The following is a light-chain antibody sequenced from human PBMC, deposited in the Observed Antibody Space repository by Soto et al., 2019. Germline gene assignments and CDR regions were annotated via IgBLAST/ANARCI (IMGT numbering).Light chain of an antibody. CDR2: AAS. Sequence: DIQMTQSPSSLSASVGDRVTITCRASESIARHLNWYQQKPGKAPKLLIYAASSLQNGGPSRFCGGGSGTDFALTISNLQPEDFATYYCQQTYTALSITFGQGTRLEIK. J-gene: IGKJ5*01. CDR3: QQTYTALSIT. CDR1: ESIARH. V-gene: IGKV1-39*01.